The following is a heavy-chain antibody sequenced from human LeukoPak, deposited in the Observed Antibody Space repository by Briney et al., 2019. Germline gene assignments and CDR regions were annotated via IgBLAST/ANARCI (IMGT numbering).Heavy chain of an antibody. D-gene: IGHD6-19*01. CDR2: IYWDDDK. V-gene: IGHV2-5*08. CDR1: GGSISSYYW. CDR3: AHSPGEQWTDYYYYGMDV. Sequence: TLSLTCTVSGGSISSYYWSWIRQPPGKGLEWLALIYWDDDKRYSPSLKSRLTITKDTSKNQVVLTMTNMDPVDTATYYCAHSPGEQWTDYYYYGMDVWGQGTTVTVSS. J-gene: IGHJ6*02.